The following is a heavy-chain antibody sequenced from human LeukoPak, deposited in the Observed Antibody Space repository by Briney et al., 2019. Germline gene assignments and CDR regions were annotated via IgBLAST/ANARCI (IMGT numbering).Heavy chain of an antibody. V-gene: IGHV1-69*05. Sequence: ASVKVSCKASGGTFSSYAISWVRQAPGQGLEWMGGIIPIFGTANYAQKFQGRVTITTDESTSTAYMELSSLRSEDTAVYYCARGTTAHASYYYYYTDVWGKGTTVTVSS. CDR2: IIPIFGTA. CDR3: ARGTTAHASYYYYYTDV. D-gene: IGHD4-11*01. CDR1: GGTFSSYA. J-gene: IGHJ6*03.